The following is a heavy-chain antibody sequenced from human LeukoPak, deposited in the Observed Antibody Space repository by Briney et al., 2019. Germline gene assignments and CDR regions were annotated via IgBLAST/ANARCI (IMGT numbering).Heavy chain of an antibody. D-gene: IGHD5-12*01. CDR3: ARGNGGYDRTPYYFDY. CDR1: GFTFSNYE. J-gene: IGHJ4*02. Sequence: GGSLRLSCAASGFTFSNYEMNWVRQAREKGLAWVSYISSSGTTIYYADSVKSRSTISRDNAKNSLYLQMNSLRAEDTAVYYCARGNGGYDRTPYYFDYWGQGTLVTVSS. CDR2: ISSSGTTI. V-gene: IGHV3-48*03.